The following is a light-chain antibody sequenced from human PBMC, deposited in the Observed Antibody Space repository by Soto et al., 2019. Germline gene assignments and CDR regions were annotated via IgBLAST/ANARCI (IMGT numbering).Light chain of an antibody. Sequence: EIVLTQSPGTLSLSPGERATLSCRASQSVSSSQLAWYQQKPGQAPRLLIYGASTTATGIPDRFSGGGSGTDFTLTISRLEPEDFAVYYCQQFGSSPAYTFGQGTKLEVK. J-gene: IGKJ2*01. CDR2: GAS. CDR3: QQFGSSPAYT. V-gene: IGKV3-20*01. CDR1: QSVSSSQ.